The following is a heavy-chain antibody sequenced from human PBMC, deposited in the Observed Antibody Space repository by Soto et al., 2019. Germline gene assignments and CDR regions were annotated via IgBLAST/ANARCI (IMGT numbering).Heavy chain of an antibody. V-gene: IGHV4-31*03. J-gene: IGHJ4*02. D-gene: IGHD3-16*01. Sequence: TLALTCSVSGGSICRAGDYGSWLRHHPGKGLEWIGYIYYSGSTYYNPSLKSRVTISLDTSKNQFSLKLSSVTAADTAVYYCTRAGDDSLDYWGQATLVTVSS. CDR2: IYYSGST. CDR3: TRAGDDSLDY. CDR1: GGSICRAGDY.